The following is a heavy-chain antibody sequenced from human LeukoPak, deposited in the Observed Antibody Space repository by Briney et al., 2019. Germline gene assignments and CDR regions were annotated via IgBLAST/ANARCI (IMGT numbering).Heavy chain of an antibody. Sequence: GGSLRLSCVASGFTFSRNVLHWVRLAPGKGLEWVATISYDGNNKFHADSVKGRFTISRDNSRNTVYLQMDSLRPEDTAVYHCAKGGIPTGPYYYFYYMDVWGNGTTVTVSS. V-gene: IGHV3-30*01. CDR3: AKGGIPTGPYYYFYYMDV. D-gene: IGHD3/OR15-3a*01. CDR2: ISYDGNNK. J-gene: IGHJ6*03. CDR1: GFTFSRNV.